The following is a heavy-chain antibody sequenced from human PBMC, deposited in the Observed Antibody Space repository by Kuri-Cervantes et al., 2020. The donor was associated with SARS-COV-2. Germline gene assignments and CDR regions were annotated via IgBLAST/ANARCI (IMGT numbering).Heavy chain of an antibody. J-gene: IGHJ4*02. CDR2: IRSKAYGGTT. D-gene: IGHD3-3*01. V-gene: IGHV3-49*04. Sequence: LSLTCTASGFTFGDYAMSWVRQAPGKGLEWVGFIRSKAYGGTTEYAASVKGRFTISRDDSKSIAYLQMNSLKTEDTAVYYCTRADFWAEYYFDYWGQGTLVTVSS. CDR1: GFTFGDYA. CDR3: TRADFWAEYYFDY.